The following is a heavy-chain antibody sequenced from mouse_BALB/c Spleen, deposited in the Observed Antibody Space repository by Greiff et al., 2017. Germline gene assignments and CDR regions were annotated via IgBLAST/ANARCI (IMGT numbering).Heavy chain of an antibody. CDR2: IDPSDSET. V-gene: IGHV1-69*02. CDR3: ARGGKNAMDY. D-gene: IGHD2-1*01. Sequence: VQLQQPGAELVKPGAPVKLSCKASGYTFTSYWMNWVKQRPGRGLEWIGRIDPSDSETHYNQKFKDKATLTVDKSSSTAYIQLSSLTSEDSAVYYCARGGKNAMDYWGQGTSVTVSS. J-gene: IGHJ4*01. CDR1: GYTFTSYW.